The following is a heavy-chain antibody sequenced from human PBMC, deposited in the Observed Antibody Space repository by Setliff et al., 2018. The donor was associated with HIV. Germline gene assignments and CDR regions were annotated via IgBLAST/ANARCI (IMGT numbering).Heavy chain of an antibody. CDR3: ASTGHIEIDPLHPFEI. CDR2: IHHSGST. D-gene: IGHD5-12*01. V-gene: IGHV4-59*11. J-gene: IGHJ3*02. Sequence: SETLSLTCTVSGDFSNIQWWTWMRQSPGLGLQWIGSIHHSGSTYYDPSLKNRVTLSVDTSNNQVSLTFTSVTAADTAVYYCASTGHIEIDPLHPFEIWGQGTMVTVSS. CDR1: GDFSNIQW.